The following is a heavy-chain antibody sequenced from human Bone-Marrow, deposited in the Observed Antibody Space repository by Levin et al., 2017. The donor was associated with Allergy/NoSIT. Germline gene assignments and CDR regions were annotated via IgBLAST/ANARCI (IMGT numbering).Heavy chain of an antibody. CDR2: ISYDGSNK. Sequence: LSLTCAASGFTFSSYGMHWVRQAPGKGLEWVAVISYDGSNKYYADSVKGRFTISRDNSKNTLYLQMNSLRAEDTAVYYCAKDRGSLDGMDVWGQGTTVTVSS. V-gene: IGHV3-30*18. CDR1: GFTFSSYG. J-gene: IGHJ6*02. CDR3: AKDRGSLDGMDV. D-gene: IGHD1-26*01.